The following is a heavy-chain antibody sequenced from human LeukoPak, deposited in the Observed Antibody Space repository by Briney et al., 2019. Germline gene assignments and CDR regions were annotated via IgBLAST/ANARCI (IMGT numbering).Heavy chain of an antibody. Sequence: GGPLRHSCAPSGFTFSEHYMRCIRPPPGEGREWVSYNSSSGSTIYHAAPVTGRFTISRDNAKNSLNLQMNSLRAEDTAVYYCARVGTIFGVARYYFDYWGQGTLVTVSS. CDR3: ARVGTIFGVARYYFDY. J-gene: IGHJ4*02. CDR2: NSSSGSTI. CDR1: GFTFSEHY. V-gene: IGHV3-11*01. D-gene: IGHD3-3*01.